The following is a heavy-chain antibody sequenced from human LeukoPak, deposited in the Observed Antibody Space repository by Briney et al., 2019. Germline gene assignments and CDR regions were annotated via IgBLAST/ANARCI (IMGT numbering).Heavy chain of an antibody. CDR1: GYTFTSYY. D-gene: IGHD1-1*01. V-gene: IGHV1-46*01. CDR2: INPSGGST. J-gene: IGHJ4*02. Sequence: GASVKVSCKASGYTFTSYYVHWVRQAPGQGLEWMGIINPSGGSTSYAQKFQGRVTMTRDMSTSTVYMDLSSLRSEDTAVYYCTRGGYGGPRVAFDYWGQGTLVTVSS. CDR3: TRGGYGGPRVAFDY.